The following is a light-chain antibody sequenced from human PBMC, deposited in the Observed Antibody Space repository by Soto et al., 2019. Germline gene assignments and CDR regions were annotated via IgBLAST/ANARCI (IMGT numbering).Light chain of an antibody. V-gene: IGKV3D-15*01. CDR3: QQYINWPRT. Sequence: IVMTHSPATLSVSRGEIATLSFRASQSVSESLAWYQQKPGQAPRLLIYDVSYRATGIPVRFSGSGSGTDFTLTISGLQSEDFAVYYCQQYINWPRTFGQGTKVDNK. CDR1: QSVSES. J-gene: IGKJ1*01. CDR2: DVS.